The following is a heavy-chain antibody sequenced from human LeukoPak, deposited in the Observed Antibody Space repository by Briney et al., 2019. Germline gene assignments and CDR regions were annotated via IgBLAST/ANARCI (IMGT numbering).Heavy chain of an antibody. V-gene: IGHV1-24*01. CDR1: GYTLTELS. Sequence: ASVKVSCKVSGYTLTELSMHWVRQAPGKGLEWMGGFDPEDGETIYAQKFQGRVTMTEDTSTDTAYMELSSLRSEDTAVYYCATGVAGVVVPAAMPEWWFDPWGQGTLVTVSS. D-gene: IGHD2-2*01. CDR3: ATGVAGVVVPAAMPEWWFDP. J-gene: IGHJ5*02. CDR2: FDPEDGET.